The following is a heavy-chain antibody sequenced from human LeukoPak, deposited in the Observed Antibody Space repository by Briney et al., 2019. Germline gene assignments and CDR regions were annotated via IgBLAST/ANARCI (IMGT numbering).Heavy chain of an antibody. Sequence: ASVKASCKVSGYTFTDYYMHWVQQAPGKGLEWMGLVDPEDGETIYAEKFQGRVTITADTSTDTAYMELSSLRSKDTAVYYCATGGGSEGVDYWGQGTLVTVSS. CDR3: ATGGGSEGVDY. V-gene: IGHV1-69-2*01. CDR1: GYTFTDYY. CDR2: VDPEDGET. D-gene: IGHD2-15*01. J-gene: IGHJ4*02.